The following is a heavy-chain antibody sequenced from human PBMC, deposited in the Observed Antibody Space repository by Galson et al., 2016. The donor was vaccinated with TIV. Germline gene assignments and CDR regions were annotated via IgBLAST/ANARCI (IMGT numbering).Heavy chain of an antibody. J-gene: IGHJ4*02. CDR1: GYTFTSYD. D-gene: IGHD4-17*01. CDR2: MNPNSGNT. CDR3: ARSGDYGDC. V-gene: IGHV1-8*02. Sequence: SVKVSCKASGYTFTSYDINWVRQATGQGLEWMGWMNPNSGNTGYAQKFRGRVTMTRNTSVRTAYMELSSLRSEDTVVYYCARSGDYGDCWGQGTLVTVSS.